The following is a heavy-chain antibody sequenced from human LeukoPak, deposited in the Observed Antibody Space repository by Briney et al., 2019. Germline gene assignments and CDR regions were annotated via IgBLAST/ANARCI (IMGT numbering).Heavy chain of an antibody. CDR1: GDSISSYY. CDR3: ARLTRLSTSPDRYYLDY. Sequence: TSETLSLTGTVSGDSISSYYWSWIRQPPGQGLEWFGYIYTSGGTNYIPSLKGRVTISIDTSKNQFSLKLSSVTAADSAVYYCARLTRLSTSPDRYYLDYWGQGTLVSVSS. CDR2: IYTSGGT. V-gene: IGHV4-4*09. D-gene: IGHD6-6*01. J-gene: IGHJ4*02.